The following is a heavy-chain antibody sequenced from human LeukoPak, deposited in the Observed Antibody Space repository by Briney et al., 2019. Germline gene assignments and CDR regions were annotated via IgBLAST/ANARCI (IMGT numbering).Heavy chain of an antibody. J-gene: IGHJ6*02. CDR2: IVVGSGNT. V-gene: IGHV1-58*01. CDR1: GFTFTSSA. D-gene: IGHD2-15*01. Sequence: SVKVSCKASGFTFTSSAVQWVRQARGQRLEWIGWIVVGSGNTNYAQKFQERATITRDMSTSTAYMELSSLRSEDTAVYYCAADPDLGYCSGGSCYIYYYYGMDVWGQGTTVTVSS. CDR3: AADPDLGYCSGGSCYIYYYYGMDV.